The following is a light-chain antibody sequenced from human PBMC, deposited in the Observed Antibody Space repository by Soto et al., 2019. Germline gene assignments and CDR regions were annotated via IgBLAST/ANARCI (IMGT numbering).Light chain of an antibody. CDR2: DVS. CDR3: CSYAGSPRYV. J-gene: IGLJ1*01. CDR1: SSDVGTYNY. Sequence: SALTQPRSVSGSLGQSVTISCTGTSSDVGTYNYVSWYQQHPGKAPKVMIYDVSERPSGVPDRFSGSKSGNTASLTISGLQAEDEADYYCCSYAGSPRYVLGTGIKLTVL. V-gene: IGLV2-11*01.